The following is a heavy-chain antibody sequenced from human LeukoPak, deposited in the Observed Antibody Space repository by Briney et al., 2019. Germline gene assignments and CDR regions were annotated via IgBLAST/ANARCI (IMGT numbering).Heavy chain of an antibody. Sequence: PGGSLRLSCAAPGFTFSSYTMSWVRQAPGKGLEWVSTISGSDGSTYSADSVKGRFTISRDNSKNTLYLQMNSLRAEDTAVYYCTKDYYYLLPTDWGQGTLVTVSS. CDR3: TKDYYYLLPTD. CDR1: GFTFSSYT. CDR2: ISGSDGST. J-gene: IGHJ4*02. D-gene: IGHD3-10*01. V-gene: IGHV3-23*01.